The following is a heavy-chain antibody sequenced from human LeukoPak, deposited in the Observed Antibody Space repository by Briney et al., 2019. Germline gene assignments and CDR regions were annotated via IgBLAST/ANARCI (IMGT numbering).Heavy chain of an antibody. CDR3: ARANYYYDSSGYPPGGY. Sequence: GSSVKVSCKASGGTFSSYAISWVRQAPGQGLEWMGGIIPIFGTANYAQKFQGRVTITADESTSTAYMELSSLRSEDTAVYYCARANYYYDSSGYPPGGYWGQGTLVTVSS. CDR2: IIPIFGTA. J-gene: IGHJ4*02. D-gene: IGHD3-22*01. V-gene: IGHV1-69*01. CDR1: GGTFSSYA.